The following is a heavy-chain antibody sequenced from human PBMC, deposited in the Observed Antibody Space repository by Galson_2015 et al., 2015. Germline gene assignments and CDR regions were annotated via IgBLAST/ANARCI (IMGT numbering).Heavy chain of an antibody. V-gene: IGHV4-39*01. J-gene: IGHJ4*02. D-gene: IGHD3-10*01. CDR1: GGSISSSSYY. CDR3: ARRSFNGFMVRGVTDDY. Sequence: SETLSLTCTVSGGSISSSSYYWGWIRQPPGKGLEWIGSIYYSGSTYYNPSLKSRVTISVDTSKNQFSLKLSSVTAADTAVYYCARRSFNGFMVRGVTDDYWGQGTLVTVSS. CDR2: IYYSGST.